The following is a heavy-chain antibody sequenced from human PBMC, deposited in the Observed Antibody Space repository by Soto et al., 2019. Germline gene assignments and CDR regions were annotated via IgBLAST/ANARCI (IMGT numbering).Heavy chain of an antibody. CDR3: ARIRPVRFLGYGAFDI. J-gene: IGHJ3*02. CDR2: IDWDDDK. V-gene: IGHV2-70*01. CDR1: GFSLITIGMC. Sequence: SGPTLVNPTQTLTLTCTFSGFSLITIGMCVSWIRQPPGKALEWLALIDWDDDKYYSTSLKTRLTISKDTSKNQVVLTMTNMDPVDTATYYSARIRPVRFLGYGAFDIWGQGTMVTVSS. D-gene: IGHD3-3*01.